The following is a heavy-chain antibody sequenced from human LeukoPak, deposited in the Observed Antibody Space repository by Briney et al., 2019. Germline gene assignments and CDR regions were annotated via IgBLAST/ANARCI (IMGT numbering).Heavy chain of an antibody. CDR2: IFYSGST. J-gene: IGHJ4*02. CDR1: GGSISTSNYY. Sequence: SETLSLTCTVSGGSISTSNYYWGWIRQPPGKGLEWIGNIFYSGSTYYSPSLRSRVTISLDTSRNQFSLKLNSVTAADTAVYYCARGVGSYYDSSGYYLRYYFDYWGQGTLVTVSS. V-gene: IGHV4-39*07. D-gene: IGHD3-22*01. CDR3: ARGVGSYYDSSGYYLRYYFDY.